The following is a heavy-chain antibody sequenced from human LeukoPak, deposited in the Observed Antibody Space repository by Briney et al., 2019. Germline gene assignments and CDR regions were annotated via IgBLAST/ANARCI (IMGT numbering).Heavy chain of an antibody. D-gene: IGHD1-26*01. V-gene: IGHV1-69*04. CDR3: AREGVNELGYRTYYFDY. J-gene: IGHJ4*02. Sequence: ASVKVSCKASGGTFSSYAISWVRQAPGQGLEWMGRIIPILGIANYAQKFQGRVTITADKSTSTAYMELSSLRSEDTAVYYCAREGVNELGYRTYYFDYWGQGTLVTVSS. CDR2: IIPILGIA. CDR1: GGTFSSYA.